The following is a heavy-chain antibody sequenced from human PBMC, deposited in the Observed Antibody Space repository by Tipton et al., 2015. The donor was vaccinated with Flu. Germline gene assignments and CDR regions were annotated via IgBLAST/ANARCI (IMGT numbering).Heavy chain of an antibody. V-gene: IGHV4-59*01. CDR2: IYYSGST. Sequence: LRLSCTVSGGSISSYYWSWIRQPPGKGLEWIGYIYYSGSTNYNPSLKSRVTISVDTSKNQFSLKLSSVTAADTAVYYCARMTTALNFDYSGQGTLVTVSS. D-gene: IGHD4-11*01. CDR3: ARMTTALNFDY. J-gene: IGHJ4*02. CDR1: GGSISSYY.